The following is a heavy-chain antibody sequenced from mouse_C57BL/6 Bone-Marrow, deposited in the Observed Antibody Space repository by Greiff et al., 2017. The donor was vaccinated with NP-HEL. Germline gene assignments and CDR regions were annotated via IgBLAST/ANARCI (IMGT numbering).Heavy chain of an antibody. V-gene: IGHV1-18*01. CDR3: ARSHYYYGSSYRYFDV. CDR2: INPNNGGT. D-gene: IGHD1-1*01. CDR1: GYTFTDYN. Sequence: VQLQQSGPELVKPGASVKIPCKASGYTFTDYNMDWVKQSHGKSLEWIGDINPNNGGTIYNQKFKGKATLTVDKSSSTAYMELRSLTSEDTAVYYCARSHYYYGSSYRYFDVWGTGTTVTVSS. J-gene: IGHJ1*03.